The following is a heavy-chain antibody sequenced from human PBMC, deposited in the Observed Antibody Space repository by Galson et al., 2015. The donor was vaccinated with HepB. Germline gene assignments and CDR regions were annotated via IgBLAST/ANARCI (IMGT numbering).Heavy chain of an antibody. Sequence: SLRLSCATSGFIFGDFAMSWFRQAPGKGLEWVGFIRSIGYGGTTEYAASVKGRFTISRDDSKSIAYLQMNSLKTEDTAVYYCCRDEVILDYWGQGTLVTVSS. CDR3: CRDEVILDY. CDR1: GFIFGDFA. V-gene: IGHV3-49*03. CDR2: IRSIGYGGTT. J-gene: IGHJ4*02. D-gene: IGHD2/OR15-2a*01.